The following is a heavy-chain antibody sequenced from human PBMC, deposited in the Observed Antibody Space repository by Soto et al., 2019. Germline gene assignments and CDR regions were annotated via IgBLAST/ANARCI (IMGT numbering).Heavy chain of an antibody. CDR3: AKGSRDFRPYYFDY. CDR2: LSGSGGST. CDR1: GFTFSSYT. J-gene: IGHJ4*02. D-gene: IGHD3-3*01. V-gene: IGHV3-23*01. Sequence: QLLESGGGLVQPGGSLRLSCAASGFTFSSYTMSWVRHAPGKGLEWVSALSGSGGSTYYADSVKGRFTISRDNSKNTLSLQMNSLRAEDTADYYYAKGSRDFRPYYFDYWGQGTLVTVSS.